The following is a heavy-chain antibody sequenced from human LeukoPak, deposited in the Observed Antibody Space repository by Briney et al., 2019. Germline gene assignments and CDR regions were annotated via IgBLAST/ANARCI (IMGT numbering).Heavy chain of an antibody. Sequence: RAGGSLRLSCAASGFTFSSYNLNWVHQAPGKGLEWVSYISSSSGTIYYADSVKGRFTISRDNAKNSLYLQMNSLRAEDTAVYYCARVSSSWGGTFGLNYFDYWGQGTLVTVSS. CDR3: ARVSSSWGGTFGLNYFDY. V-gene: IGHV3-48*04. CDR1: GFTFSSYN. J-gene: IGHJ4*02. D-gene: IGHD6-6*01. CDR2: ISSSSGTI.